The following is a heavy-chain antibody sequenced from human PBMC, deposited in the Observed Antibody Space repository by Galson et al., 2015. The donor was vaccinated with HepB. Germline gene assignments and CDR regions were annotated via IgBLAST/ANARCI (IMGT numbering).Heavy chain of an antibody. CDR3: ARGARGVVVAPWNY. Sequence: SCKASGGTFSSYAISWVRQAPGQGLEWMGGIIPIFGTANYAQKFQGRVTITADESTSTAYMELSSLRSEDTAVYYCARGARGVVVAPWNYWGQGTLVTVSS. D-gene: IGHD2-15*01. CDR2: IIPIFGTA. J-gene: IGHJ4*02. V-gene: IGHV1-69*01. CDR1: GGTFSSYA.